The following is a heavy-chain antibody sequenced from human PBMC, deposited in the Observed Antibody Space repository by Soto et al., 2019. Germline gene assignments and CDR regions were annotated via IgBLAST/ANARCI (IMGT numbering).Heavy chain of an antibody. Sequence: PGESLKISCKGSGYSFTSYWIGWVRQMPGKGLEWMGIIYPGDSDTRYSPSFQGQVTISADKSISTAYLQWSSLKASDTAMYYWARQTSKYCSSTSCYLSKFDPWGQGTLVTVSS. CDR1: GYSFTSYW. V-gene: IGHV5-51*01. J-gene: IGHJ5*02. D-gene: IGHD2-2*01. CDR2: IYPGDSDT. CDR3: ARQTSKYCSSTSCYLSKFDP.